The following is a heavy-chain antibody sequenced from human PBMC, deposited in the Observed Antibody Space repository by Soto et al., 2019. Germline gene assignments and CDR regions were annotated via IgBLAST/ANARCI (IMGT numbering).Heavy chain of an antibody. D-gene: IGHD6-19*01. J-gene: IGHJ4*01. CDR1: GGSISSGGYS. V-gene: IGHV4-30-2*01. CDR2: IYHSGST. CDR3: VRAGGLGAEAGEC. Sequence: QLQLQESGSGLVKPSQTLSLTCAVSGGSISSGGYSWSWIRQPPGKGLEWIGYIYHSGSTYYNPSLNTRITISVDRAKTQFALKMNTFTGAATAVYCCVRAGGLGAEAGECWGHGTQVTVSS.